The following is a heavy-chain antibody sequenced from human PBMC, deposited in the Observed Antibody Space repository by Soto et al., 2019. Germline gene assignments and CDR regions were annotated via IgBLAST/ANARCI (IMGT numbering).Heavy chain of an antibody. D-gene: IGHD3-16*01. CDR2: VNSDGDTT. Sequence: PGGSLRLSSAASGFTFRNYWMHWVRQAPGKGLVWVSRVNSDGDTTYYADSVKGRFTISRDNAKNTLHLQMNSLGAEDTAVYYCASNYAYAEGYYFYGIDVWGQGTTVTVSS. CDR3: ASNYAYAEGYYFYGIDV. J-gene: IGHJ6*02. CDR1: GFTFRNYW. V-gene: IGHV3-74*01.